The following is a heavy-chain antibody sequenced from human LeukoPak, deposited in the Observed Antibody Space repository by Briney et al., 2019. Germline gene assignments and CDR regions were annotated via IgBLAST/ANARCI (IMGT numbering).Heavy chain of an antibody. CDR1: GYSFTTYW. CDR2: IYPGDSDT. Sequence: PGESLKISCKGSGYSFTTYWIGWVRQMPGKGLEWMAIIYPGDSDTRYSPSFQGQVTISADKSISTVYLQWSSLKASDTGTYYCARDARNWFDPWGQGTLVTVSS. V-gene: IGHV5-51*01. CDR3: ARDARNWFDP. J-gene: IGHJ5*02.